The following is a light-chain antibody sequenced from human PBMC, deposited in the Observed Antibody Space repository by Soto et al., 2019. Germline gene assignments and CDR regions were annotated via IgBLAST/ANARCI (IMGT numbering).Light chain of an antibody. Sequence: EVVMTQSPATLTLSPGGRATLPCRASQSVSTFLAWYQLKPGPAPRLLIYDASHRASGIPARFSGSGSGTDFTLTISSLEPEDFALYYCQQRSSWPRTFGQGTKVDNK. CDR1: QSVSTF. CDR3: QQRSSWPRT. CDR2: DAS. J-gene: IGKJ1*01. V-gene: IGKV3-11*01.